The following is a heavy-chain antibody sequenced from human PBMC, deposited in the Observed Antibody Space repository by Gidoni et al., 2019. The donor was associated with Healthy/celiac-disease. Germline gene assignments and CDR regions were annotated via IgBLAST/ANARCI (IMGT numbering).Heavy chain of an antibody. Sequence: EVQLVESGGGLVKPGGSLRLSCAASGFTFSSYSMNWVRQAPGKGLEWVSSISSSSSYIYYADSVKGRFTISRDNAKNALYLQMNSLRAEDTAVYYCARIMTYNYYYYMDVWGKGTTVTDSS. CDR2: ISSSSSYI. CDR3: ARIMTYNYYYYMDV. V-gene: IGHV3-21*01. D-gene: IGHD1-20*01. CDR1: GFTFSSYS. J-gene: IGHJ6*03.